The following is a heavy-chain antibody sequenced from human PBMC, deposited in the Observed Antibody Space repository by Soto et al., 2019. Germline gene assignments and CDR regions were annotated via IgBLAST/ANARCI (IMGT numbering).Heavy chain of an antibody. Sequence: GGSLRLSCVASGIEFSNYAMSWVRQAPGKWLEWVSISSASGRSRYHADSVKGRFTISRDNSKNTLYLHMTNLRAEDTAVYYCAKDGNWLDVYFDVWGQGXPVTVSS. CDR3: AKDGNWLDVYFDV. D-gene: IGHD6-19*01. V-gene: IGHV3-23*01. J-gene: IGHJ4*02. CDR2: SSASGRSR. CDR1: GIEFSNYA.